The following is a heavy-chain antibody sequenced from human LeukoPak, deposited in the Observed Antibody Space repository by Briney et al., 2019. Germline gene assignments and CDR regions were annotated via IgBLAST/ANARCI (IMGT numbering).Heavy chain of an antibody. D-gene: IGHD6-19*01. CDR3: ACQSNSGWYGY. Sequence: GGSLRLSCAASGFTFSDYYMSWVRQAPGQGLEWTSYISSAGYTVDYADSVKGRFTISRDNAKNSLYLQMNSLRAEDTAVYYCACQSNSGWYGYWGQGTLVTVSS. CDR2: ISSAGYTV. V-gene: IGHV3-11*04. CDR1: GFTFSDYY. J-gene: IGHJ4*02.